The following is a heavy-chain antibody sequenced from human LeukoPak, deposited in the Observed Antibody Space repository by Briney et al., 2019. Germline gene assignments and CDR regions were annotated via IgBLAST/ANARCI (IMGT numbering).Heavy chain of an antibody. CDR3: VREAGYCASVCLKSNWFDP. V-gene: IGHV3-23*01. J-gene: IGHJ5*02. D-gene: IGHD2-21*02. CDR1: GFPFSNHA. Sequence: GGSLRLSCASSGFPFSNHAMSWVRQPPGKGLEWVSAISNGNTYYADSVRGRFTISRDDSKNMVYLQMNSLRDEDTALYYCVREAGYCASVCLKSNWFDPWGQGTLVTVSS. CDR2: ISNGNT.